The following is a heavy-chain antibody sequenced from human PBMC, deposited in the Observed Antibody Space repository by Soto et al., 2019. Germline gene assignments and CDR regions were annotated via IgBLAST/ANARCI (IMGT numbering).Heavy chain of an antibody. J-gene: IGHJ5*02. V-gene: IGHV4-59*01. CDR3: AGRRGRHRDQNWFDP. CDR1: GGSISSDY. D-gene: IGHD2-21*01. Sequence: SETLSLTCTVSGGSISSDYWGWIRQPPGKGLEWIGYVYYSGSAKYNPALKSRVTISVDTSKNQCSLKVSSVTAADTAVYYCAGRRGRHRDQNWFDPWGQGTLVTVSS. CDR2: VYYSGSA.